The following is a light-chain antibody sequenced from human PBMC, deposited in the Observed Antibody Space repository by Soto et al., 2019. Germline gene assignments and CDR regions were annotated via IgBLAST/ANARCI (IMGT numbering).Light chain of an antibody. CDR3: CSYAGTYTLV. V-gene: IGLV2-11*01. CDR2: DVS. Sequence: QSALTQPRSVSGSPGQSVTISCTGTSSDVGHYNYVSWYQHHPGKAPKLMIYDVSKRPSGVPDRFSGSKSGNTASLTISGLQTEDEADYHCCSYAGTYTLVFGGGTKFTVL. J-gene: IGLJ2*01. CDR1: SSDVGHYNY.